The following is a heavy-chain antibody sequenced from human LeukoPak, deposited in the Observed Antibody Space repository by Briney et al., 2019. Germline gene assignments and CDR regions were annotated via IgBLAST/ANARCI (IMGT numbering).Heavy chain of an antibody. CDR3: ARATMLGDYFDY. CDR2: IYTSGST. D-gene: IGHD3-10*02. J-gene: IGHJ4*02. V-gene: IGHV4-4*07. Sequence: SETLSLTCTVSGGSISSYYWSWIRQPAGKGLEWIGRIYTSGSTNYNPSLKSRVTISVDKSKNQFSLNLSSVTAADTAVYYCARATMLGDYFDYWGQGSLVTVSS. CDR1: GGSISSYY.